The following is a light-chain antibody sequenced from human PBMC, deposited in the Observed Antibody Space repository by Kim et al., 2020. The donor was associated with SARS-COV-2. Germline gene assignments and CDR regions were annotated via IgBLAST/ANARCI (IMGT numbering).Light chain of an antibody. CDR3: QQRFA. Sequence: SSLSASVGDKVTITCQASQYIGDYLNWYQQKPGKAPELLIYDTSNLEGGVPSRFSATKSGTDFTFTITNIQAEDVATYYCQQRFAFGPGTKVDIK. CDR1: QYIGDY. J-gene: IGKJ3*01. CDR2: DTS. V-gene: IGKV1-33*01.